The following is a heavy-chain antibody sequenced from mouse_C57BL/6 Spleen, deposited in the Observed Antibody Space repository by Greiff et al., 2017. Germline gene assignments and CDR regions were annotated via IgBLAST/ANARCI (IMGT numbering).Heavy chain of an antibody. J-gene: IGHJ3*01. V-gene: IGHV1-82*01. CDR1: GYAFSSSW. CDR3: ARGGQFAD. D-gene: IGHD3-3*01. Sequence: QVQLQQSGPELVKPGASVKISCKASGYAFSSSWMNWVKQRPGKGLEWIGRIYPGDGDTNYNGKFKGKATLTADKSSSTAYMQLSSLTSEDSAVYLCARGGQFADWGQGTLVTVSA. CDR2: IYPGDGDT.